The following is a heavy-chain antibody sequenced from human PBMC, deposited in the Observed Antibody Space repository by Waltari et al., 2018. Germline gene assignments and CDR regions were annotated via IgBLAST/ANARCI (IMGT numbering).Heavy chain of an antibody. D-gene: IGHD3-10*01. Sequence: EVQLVDSGGGLVQPGGSLRLSCAASGFTFSSYWMTWVRQVPGKGLAWVGNIKHDGSEKNYVDSVKGRFTIARENIKNLLDRQMSSLRAEDTAIYYCARLVRSGTSHGPDYWGQGVLVTVSS. CDR1: GFTFSSYW. J-gene: IGHJ4*02. V-gene: IGHV3-7*01. CDR2: IKHDGSEK. CDR3: ARLVRSGTSHGPDY.